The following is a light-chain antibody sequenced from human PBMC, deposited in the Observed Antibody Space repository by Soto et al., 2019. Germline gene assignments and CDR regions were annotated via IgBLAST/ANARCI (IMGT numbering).Light chain of an antibody. Sequence: DIQMTQSPSTLSASVGDRVTITCRASHSISSWLAWYQQKPGKAPKLLIYDASSLESGVPSRFSGSGSGTEFTLTISSLQPDDFATYYCQQYNSYSWTFGQGTKVEIK. CDR1: HSISSW. V-gene: IGKV1-5*01. CDR2: DAS. J-gene: IGKJ1*01. CDR3: QQYNSYSWT.